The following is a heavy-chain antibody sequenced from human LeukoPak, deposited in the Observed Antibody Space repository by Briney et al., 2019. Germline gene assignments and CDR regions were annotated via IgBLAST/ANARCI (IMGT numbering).Heavy chain of an antibody. J-gene: IGHJ4*02. D-gene: IGHD3-22*01. CDR3: ARVGEVVTVGY. V-gene: IGHV4-59*01. CDR2: ISYSGST. Sequence: SETLSLTCTVSGGSISSYYWSWIRQPPGKGLEWIGYISYSGSTNYNPSLKSRVTISVDTSKNQFSLKLTSVTAADTAVYYCARVGEVVTVGYWGQGTLVTVSS. CDR1: GGSISSYY.